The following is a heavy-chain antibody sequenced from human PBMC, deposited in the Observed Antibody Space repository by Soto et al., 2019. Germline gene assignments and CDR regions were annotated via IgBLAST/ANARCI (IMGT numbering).Heavy chain of an antibody. V-gene: IGHV3-23*01. CDR1: GFTFSSYA. J-gene: IGHJ6*02. Sequence: EVQLLESGGGLVQPGGSLRLSCAASGFTFSSYAMSWVRQAPGKELEWVSAISGSGGSTYYADSVKGRFTISRDNSKNTLYLQMNSLRAEDTAVYYCAKDRIVGAISTKYYYYGMDVWGQGTTVTVSS. CDR2: ISGSGGST. D-gene: IGHD1-26*01. CDR3: AKDRIVGAISTKYYYYGMDV.